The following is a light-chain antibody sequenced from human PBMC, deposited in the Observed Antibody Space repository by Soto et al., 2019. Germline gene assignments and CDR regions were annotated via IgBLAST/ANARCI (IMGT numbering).Light chain of an antibody. Sequence: EIVLTQSPATLSLSPGERATLSCRASQSVSSYLAWYQQKPGQAPRLLIYDASNRATGIPARFSGSGSGTDFTLTISSLEPEDFAVYYCQQYNNWPAITFGQGTRLAVK. CDR3: QQYNNWPAIT. J-gene: IGKJ5*01. CDR1: QSVSSY. CDR2: DAS. V-gene: IGKV3-11*01.